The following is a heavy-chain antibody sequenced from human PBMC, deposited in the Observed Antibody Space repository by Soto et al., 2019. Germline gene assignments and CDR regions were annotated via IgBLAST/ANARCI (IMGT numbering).Heavy chain of an antibody. Sequence: SETLSLTCTVADGSISSYYWSWIRKPQGKGLEWIGYIYYSGSTNYNPSLKSRVTISVDTSKNQFSLKLSSVTAADTALYYCARQGFGELHGLVDVWGQGTTVTVS. V-gene: IGHV4-59*01. D-gene: IGHD3-10*01. CDR3: ARQGFGELHGLVDV. CDR1: DGSISSYY. J-gene: IGHJ6*02. CDR2: IYYSGST.